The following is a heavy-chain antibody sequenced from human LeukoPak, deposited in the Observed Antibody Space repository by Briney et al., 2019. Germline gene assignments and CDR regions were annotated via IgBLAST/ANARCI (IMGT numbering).Heavy chain of an antibody. CDR2: IWYDGSSK. CDR1: GFTFSSFD. CDR3: ARVFGSGYGYGYDY. Sequence: PGGSLRLSCTASGFTFSSFDMHWVRQAPGKGLEWVAVIWYDGSSKYYADSVKGRFTISRDNSKNTLFLQMNSLGAEDTAVYYCARVFGSGYGYGYDYWGQGTLVTVSS. V-gene: IGHV3-33*01. D-gene: IGHD5-18*01. J-gene: IGHJ4*02.